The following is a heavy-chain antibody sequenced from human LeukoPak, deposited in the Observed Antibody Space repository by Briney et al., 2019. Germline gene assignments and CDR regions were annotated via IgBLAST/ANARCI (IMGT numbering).Heavy chain of an antibody. D-gene: IGHD2-2*01. CDR3: RCTSHWDYFDY. CDR2: INRDGDT. V-gene: IGHV4-34*01. J-gene: IGHJ4*02. Sequence: SETLSLTCAVYGGSFSDYYWTWIRQSPGKGLEWIGEINRDGDTTYNPSLKSRVTMSVDTPKNQFSLKLSSVTAADTAVYYCRCTSHWDYFDYWGRGTLVTVSS. CDR1: GGSFSDYY.